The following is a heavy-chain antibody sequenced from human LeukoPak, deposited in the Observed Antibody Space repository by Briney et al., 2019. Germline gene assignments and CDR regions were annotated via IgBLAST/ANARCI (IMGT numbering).Heavy chain of an antibody. CDR2: ISYDGSNK. Sequence: GRSLRLSCAASGFTFSSYAMHWVRQAPGKGLEWVAVISYDGSNKYYADSVEGRFTISRDNSKNTLYLQMNSLRAEDTAVYYCARDRVVVIIHNWFDPWGQGTLVTVSS. CDR3: ARDRVVVIIHNWFDP. J-gene: IGHJ5*02. V-gene: IGHV3-30*01. CDR1: GFTFSSYA. D-gene: IGHD3-22*01.